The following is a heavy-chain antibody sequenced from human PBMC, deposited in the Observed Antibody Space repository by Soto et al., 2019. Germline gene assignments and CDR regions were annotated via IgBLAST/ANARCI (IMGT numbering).Heavy chain of an antibody. CDR1: GATFSTYA. D-gene: IGHD6-6*01. V-gene: IGHV1-69*12. CDR2: IIPLFDTP. CDR3: ASLAGYSIS. Sequence: QVHLVQSGAEVKKPGSSVKVSCKTSGATFSTYAISWVRQVPGQGLEWMGGIIPLFDTPNYAQRFQGRVTITAGESTSTAYMNLSSLTSEDTAVYYCASLAGYSISWGQGTLVTVSS. J-gene: IGHJ4*02.